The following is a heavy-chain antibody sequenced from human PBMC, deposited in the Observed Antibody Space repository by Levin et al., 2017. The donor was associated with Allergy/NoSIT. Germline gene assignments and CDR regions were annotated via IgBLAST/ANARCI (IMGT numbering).Heavy chain of an antibody. CDR1: GFTFSSYA. D-gene: IGHD3-10*01. Sequence: GESLKISCAASGFTFSSYAMSWVRQAPGKGLEWVSGIVDNGTNTYYADSVKGRFTISRDNSKNTLNLQMNSLRAEDTAMYYCTKDDLFARGATYRYSGFDSWGQGTLVTVSS. CDR3: TKDDLFARGATYRYSGFDS. J-gene: IGHJ4*02. CDR2: IVDNGTNT. V-gene: IGHV3-23*01.